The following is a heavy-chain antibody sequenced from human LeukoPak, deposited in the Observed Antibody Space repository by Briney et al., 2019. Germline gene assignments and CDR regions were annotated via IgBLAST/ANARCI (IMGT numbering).Heavy chain of an antibody. CDR2: IYYSGTT. CDR3: ARGVYIAAAQYGY. CDR1: GGSISGYY. Sequence: PSETLSLTCTVSGGSISGYYWSWIRQPPGKGLEWIWYIYYSGTTNYNPSLKSRVTISVDTSKNQFSLKLSSVTAADTAVYYCARGVYIAAAQYGYWGQGTLVTVSS. V-gene: IGHV4-59*01. J-gene: IGHJ4*02. D-gene: IGHD6-13*01.